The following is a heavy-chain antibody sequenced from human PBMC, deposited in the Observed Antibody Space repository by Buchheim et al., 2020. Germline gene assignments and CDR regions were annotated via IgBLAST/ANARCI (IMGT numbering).Heavy chain of an antibody. Sequence: QVQLVESGGGVVQPGRSLRPSCAASGFTFSSYGMHWVRQAPGKGLEWVAVISYDGSNKYYADSVKGRFTISRDNSKNTLYLQMNSLRAEDTAVYYCAKVADDYGDYHFDYWGQGTL. D-gene: IGHD4-17*01. J-gene: IGHJ4*02. V-gene: IGHV3-30*18. CDR1: GFTFSSYG. CDR2: ISYDGSNK. CDR3: AKVADDYGDYHFDY.